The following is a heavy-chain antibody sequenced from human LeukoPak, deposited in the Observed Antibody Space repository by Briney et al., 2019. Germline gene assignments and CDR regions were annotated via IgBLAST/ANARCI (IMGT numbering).Heavy chain of an antibody. Sequence: GGSLRLSCAASGFTFSSYGMHWVRQAPGKGLEWVAVISYDGSNKYYADSVKGRFTISRDNSKNTLYQQMNSLRAEDTAVYYCAKDAVRGVMRYYFDYWGQGTLVTVSS. CDR3: AKDAVRGVMRYYFDY. D-gene: IGHD3-10*01. CDR2: ISYDGSNK. CDR1: GFTFSSYG. J-gene: IGHJ4*02. V-gene: IGHV3-30*18.